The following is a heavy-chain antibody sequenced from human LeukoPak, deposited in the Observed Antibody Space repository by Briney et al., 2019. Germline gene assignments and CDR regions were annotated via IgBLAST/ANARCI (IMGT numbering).Heavy chain of an antibody. CDR2: IYLGDSDT. D-gene: IGHD3-10*01. CDR3: ARQSLSYYYGSGSYRHYYYYYMDV. Sequence: GESLKISCKGSGYSFTSYCIGWVRQMPGKGLEWMGIIYLGDSDTRYSPSFQGQVTISADKSISTAYLQWSSLKASDTAMYYCARQSLSYYYGSGSYRHYYYYYMDVWGKGTTVTVSS. J-gene: IGHJ6*03. V-gene: IGHV5-51*01. CDR1: GYSFTSYC.